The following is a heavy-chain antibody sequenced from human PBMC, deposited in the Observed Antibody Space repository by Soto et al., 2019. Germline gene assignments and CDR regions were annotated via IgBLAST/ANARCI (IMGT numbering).Heavy chain of an antibody. Sequence: QVQLRESGPGLVKPSETLSLTCTVSGGSISSNYWSWIRQPPGKGLEWIGYIYYSGSTNYNPSLKRRXXIXAXXYKNHGPRKLRPVTAADTAVYYCARDRYGSGLHDYWGQGTLVTVSS. CDR2: IYYSGST. V-gene: IGHV4-59*01. CDR3: ARDRYGSGLHDY. J-gene: IGHJ4*02. CDR1: GGSISSNY. D-gene: IGHD3-10*01.